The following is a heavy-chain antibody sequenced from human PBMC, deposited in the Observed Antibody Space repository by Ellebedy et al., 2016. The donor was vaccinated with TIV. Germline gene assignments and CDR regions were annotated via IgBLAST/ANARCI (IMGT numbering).Heavy chain of an antibody. CDR2: MNPNSGNT. D-gene: IGHD3-10*01. V-gene: IGHV1-8*03. J-gene: IGHJ6*02. CDR3: ARSVWFGELLSSYYYGMDV. Sequence: AASVKVSCKASGYTFTGYYMHWVRQAPGQGLEWMGWMNPNSGNTGYAQKFQGRVTITRNTSISTAYMELSSLRFEDTAVYYCARSVWFGELLSSYYYGMDVWGQGTTVTVSS. CDR1: GYTFTGYY.